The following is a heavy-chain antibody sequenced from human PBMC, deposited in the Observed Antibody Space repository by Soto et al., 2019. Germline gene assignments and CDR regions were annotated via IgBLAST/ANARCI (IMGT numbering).Heavy chain of an antibody. CDR3: ARGPGYSSGWYLGWYFDL. CDR1: GYTFTSYA. V-gene: IGHV1-3*01. CDR2: INAGNGNT. J-gene: IGHJ2*01. Sequence: QVQLVQSGAEVKKPGASVKVSCKASGYTFTSYAMHWVRQAPGQRLEWMGWINAGNGNTKYSQKFQGRVTITRDTSASTAYMELSSLRSEDTAVYYCARGPGYSSGWYLGWYFDLWGRGTLVTVSS. D-gene: IGHD6-19*01.